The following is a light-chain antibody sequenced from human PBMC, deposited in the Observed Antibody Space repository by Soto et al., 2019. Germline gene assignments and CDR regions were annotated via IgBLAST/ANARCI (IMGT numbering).Light chain of an antibody. CDR2: DVS. CDR3: CSYTTSSTYV. Sequence: LTQPASVSGSPGQSIAISCTGTSSDVGGYNYVSWYQQHPGKAPKLMIYDVSNRPSGVSNRFSGSKSGNTASLTISGLQAEDEADYYCCSYTTSSTYVFGTGTKVTVL. J-gene: IGLJ1*01. V-gene: IGLV2-14*03. CDR1: SSDVGGYNY.